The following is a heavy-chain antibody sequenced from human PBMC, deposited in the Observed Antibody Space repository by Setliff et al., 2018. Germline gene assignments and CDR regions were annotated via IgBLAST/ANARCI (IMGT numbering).Heavy chain of an antibody. CDR2: INHSGST. CDR1: GGSLSNYY. Sequence: SETLSLTCTVYGGSLSNYYWSWIRQPPGKGLEWIVEINHSGSTNYNPSLKGRVTMSVDTSKNQFALNLRSVTAADAAVYYCVRDRTAYSYGLDVWGQGTTVTVSS. J-gene: IGHJ6*02. V-gene: IGHV4-34*01. CDR3: VRDRTAYSYGLDV. D-gene: IGHD5-18*01.